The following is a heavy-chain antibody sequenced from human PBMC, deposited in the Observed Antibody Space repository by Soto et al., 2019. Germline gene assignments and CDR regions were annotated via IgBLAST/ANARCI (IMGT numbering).Heavy chain of an antibody. D-gene: IGHD3-3*01. CDR1: GYTFTSYY. Sequence: ASVKVSCKASGYTFTSYYMHWVRQAPGQGLEWMGIINPSGGSTSYAQKFQGRVTMTRDTSTSTVYMELSSLRSEDTAVYYCARDRITIFGVAMPQHFDYWGQGTLVTVSS. CDR2: INPSGGST. CDR3: ARDRITIFGVAMPQHFDY. V-gene: IGHV1-46*01. J-gene: IGHJ4*02.